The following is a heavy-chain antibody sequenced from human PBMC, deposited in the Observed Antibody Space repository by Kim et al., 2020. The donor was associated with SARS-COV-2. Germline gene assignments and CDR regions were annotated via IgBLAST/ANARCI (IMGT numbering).Heavy chain of an antibody. D-gene: IGHD6-19*01. CDR3: ARGSGAVAVGYKGGAFDI. J-gene: IGHJ3*02. V-gene: IGHV1-18*04. Sequence: ASVKVSCKASGYTFTSYGISWVRQSPGQGLEWMGWISAYNGNTNYAQKLQGRVTMTTDTSTSTAYMELRSLRSDDTAVYYCARGSGAVAVGYKGGAFDIWGQGTMVTVSS. CDR1: GYTFTSYG. CDR2: ISAYNGNT.